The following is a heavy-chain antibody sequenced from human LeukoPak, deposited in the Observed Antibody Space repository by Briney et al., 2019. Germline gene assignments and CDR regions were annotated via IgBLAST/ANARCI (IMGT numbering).Heavy chain of an antibody. CDR1: GFTFDDYA. V-gene: IGHV3-9*01. CDR3: AKENRRYCGGDCYENWFDP. J-gene: IGHJ5*02. Sequence: GGSLRLSCAASGFTFDDYAMHWVRHAPGKGLEWVSGISWNSGSIGYGDSVKGRFTISRDNAKKSLYLQMNSLRAEDTALYYCAKENRRYCGGDCYENWFDPWGQGTLVTVSS. CDR2: ISWNSGSI. D-gene: IGHD2-21*02.